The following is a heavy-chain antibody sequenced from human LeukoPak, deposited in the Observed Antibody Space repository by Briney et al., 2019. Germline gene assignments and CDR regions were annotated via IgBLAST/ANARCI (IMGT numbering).Heavy chain of an antibody. Sequence: SETLSLTCTVSGGSISSYYWSWIRQPPGKGLEWIGYIYYSGSTNCNPSVKSRVAMSVDTSKKQFSLKLSSVTAADTAVYYCARTYGSSGLGYFDLWGRGTLVTASS. CDR2: IYYSGST. D-gene: IGHD6-13*01. J-gene: IGHJ2*01. CDR1: GGSISSYY. V-gene: IGHV4-59*01. CDR3: ARTYGSSGLGYFDL.